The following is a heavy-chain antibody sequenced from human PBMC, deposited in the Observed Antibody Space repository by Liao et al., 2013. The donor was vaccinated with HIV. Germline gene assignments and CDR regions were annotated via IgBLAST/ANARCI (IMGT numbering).Heavy chain of an antibody. CDR1: GGSISNYY. D-gene: IGHD1-1*01. J-gene: IGHJ4*02. Sequence: QVQLQESGSGLVKPSETLSLTCNVSGGSISNYYWSWIRQPAGKRLEWIGRISTFGGTNYNPSLRSRVTMSLATSKNQFSLNLNSVTAADTAVYYCARGPGHFDYWGQGTLVTVSS. V-gene: IGHV4-4*07. CDR3: ARGPGHFDY. CDR2: ISTFGGT.